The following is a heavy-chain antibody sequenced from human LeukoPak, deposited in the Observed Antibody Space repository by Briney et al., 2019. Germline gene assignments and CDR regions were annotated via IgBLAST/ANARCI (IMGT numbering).Heavy chain of an antibody. CDR2: ISSNGDFT. D-gene: IGHD2-15*01. CDR3: ATVKRDCSGGTCYSYDY. Sequence: GGSLRLSCVASRLTFNPYAVNWVPQPPAKGLEWVSAISSNGDFTSYADSVRGRFTISRDNSKNTVFLQMNGLRADDRAVYYCATVKRDCSGGTCYSYDYWGQGTLVTVSS. J-gene: IGHJ4*02. V-gene: IGHV3-23*01. CDR1: RLTFNPYA.